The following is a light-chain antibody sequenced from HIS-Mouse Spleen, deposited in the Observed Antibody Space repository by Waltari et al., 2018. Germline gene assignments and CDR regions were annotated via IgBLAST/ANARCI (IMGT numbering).Light chain of an antibody. V-gene: IGLV2-11*01. CDR2: DVS. CDR1: SSDDGGYNY. J-gene: IGLJ2*01. CDR3: CSYAGSYTVV. Sequence: SVTISCTGTSSDDGGYNYVSWYQQHPGKAPKLMIYDVSKRPSGVPDRFSASKSGNTASLTISGLQAEDEADYYCCSYAGSYTVVFGGGTKLTVL.